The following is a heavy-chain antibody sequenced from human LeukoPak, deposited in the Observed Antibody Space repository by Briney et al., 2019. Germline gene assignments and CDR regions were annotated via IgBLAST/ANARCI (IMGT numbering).Heavy chain of an antibody. CDR1: GGTFSSYA. D-gene: IGHD4-17*01. J-gene: IGHJ4*02. CDR2: IIPIFGTA. V-gene: IGHV1-69*13. Sequence: GASVTVSCKASGGTFSSYAISWVRQAPGQGLEWMGGIIPIFGTANYAQKFQGRVTITADESTSTAYMELSSLRSEDTAVYYCATLGADYGHDYWGQGTLVTVSS. CDR3: ATLGADYGHDY.